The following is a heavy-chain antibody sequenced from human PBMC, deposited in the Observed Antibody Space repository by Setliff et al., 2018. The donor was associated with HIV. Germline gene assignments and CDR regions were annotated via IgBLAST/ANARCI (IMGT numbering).Heavy chain of an antibody. J-gene: IGHJ4*02. D-gene: IGHD6-19*01. CDR1: GGPISSSNYY. Sequence: SETLSLTCTVSGGPISSSNYYWGWIRQPPGKGLEWIGSFFYSGSTYHNPSLKSRVTISVDTSKNQFSLKLSSVTAADTAVYYCARLTSGWFFGYWGQGTLVTVSS. CDR3: ARLTSGWFFGY. V-gene: IGHV4-39*01. CDR2: FFYSGST.